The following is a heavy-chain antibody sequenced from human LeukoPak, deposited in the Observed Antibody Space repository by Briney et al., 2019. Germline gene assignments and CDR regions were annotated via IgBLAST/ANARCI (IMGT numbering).Heavy chain of an antibody. D-gene: IGHD3-22*01. J-gene: IGHJ4*02. CDR1: GYTFTSYD. CDR3: ARARYDSSGYYYVLYYFDY. V-gene: IGHV1-8*01. CDR2: MNPNSGNT. Sequence: ASVKVSCKASGYTFTSYDINWVRQATGQGLEWMGWMNPNSGNTGYAQKFQGRVTMTRNTSISTAYMELSSLRSEDTAVYYCARARYDSSGYYYVLYYFDYWGQGTLVTVSS.